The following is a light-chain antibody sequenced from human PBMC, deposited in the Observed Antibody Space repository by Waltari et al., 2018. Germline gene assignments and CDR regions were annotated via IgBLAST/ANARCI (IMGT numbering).Light chain of an antibody. Sequence: QSALTQPPSASGSPGQSVTTACTRPSSDAGYHNYVPWYQQHPAKAPKLMIYEVTKRPSGVPDRFSGSKSDNTASLTVSGVQVEDEADYYCTSLAAGSTWVFGGGTKLTVL. CDR2: EVT. J-gene: IGLJ3*02. V-gene: IGLV2-8*01. CDR1: SSDAGYHNY. CDR3: TSLAAGSTWV.